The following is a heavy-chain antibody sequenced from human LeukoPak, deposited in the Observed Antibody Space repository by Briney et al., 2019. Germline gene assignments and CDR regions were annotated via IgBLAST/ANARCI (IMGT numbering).Heavy chain of an antibody. CDR3: ARGSPAAWARYYFDY. D-gene: IGHD6-13*01. CDR1: GGSFSGYY. J-gene: IGHJ4*02. CDR2: INHSGST. Sequence: PSETLSLTCAVYGGSFSGYYWSWIRQPPGKGLEWIGEINHSGSTNYNPSLKSRVTISVDTSKNQFSLKLSSVTAADTAVYYCARGSPAAWARYYFDYWGQGTLVTVSS. V-gene: IGHV4-34*01.